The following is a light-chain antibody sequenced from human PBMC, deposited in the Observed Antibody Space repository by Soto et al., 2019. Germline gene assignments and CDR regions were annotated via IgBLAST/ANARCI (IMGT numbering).Light chain of an antibody. Sequence: QSVLTQPASVSGSPGQSITISCTGTSSDVGTYKYVSWYQQQPGKAPKLLIYEVSNRPSGVSNLFSGSKSGNTASLTISGLQAEDEADYYCSSYTSDVFGSGTKVTVL. CDR2: EVS. J-gene: IGLJ1*01. CDR3: SSYTSDV. V-gene: IGLV2-14*01. CDR1: SSDVGTYKY.